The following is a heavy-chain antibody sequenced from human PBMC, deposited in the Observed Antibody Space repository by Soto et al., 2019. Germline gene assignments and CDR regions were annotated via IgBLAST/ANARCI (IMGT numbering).Heavy chain of an antibody. V-gene: IGHV3-23*01. CDR1: GFTFSSYA. Sequence: EVQLLESGGGLVQPGGSLRLSCAASGFTFSSYAMSWVRQAPGKGLEWVSAISGSGGSTYYADSVKGRFTISRDNSKNTRYLQMNSLRAEDTAVYYCAKGDVARPASNWFDPWGQGTLVTVSS. CDR2: ISGSGGST. J-gene: IGHJ5*02. CDR3: AKGDVARPASNWFDP.